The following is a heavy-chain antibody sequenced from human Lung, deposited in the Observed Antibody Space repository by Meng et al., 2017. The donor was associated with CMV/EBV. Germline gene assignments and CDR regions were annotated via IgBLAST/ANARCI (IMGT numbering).Heavy chain of an antibody. CDR3: ARASVKKGKRQFDY. J-gene: IGHJ4*02. Sequence: KTSGYTFRGYLSHWVRKGPGQGLEWRGGIRPYNGATIYAGDFPGWFNMTGDTSNRTLYIEVSRVRFDDTADYYCARASVKKGKRQFDYWGQGTLVTVSS. V-gene: IGHV1-2*04. CDR1: GYTFRGYL. CDR2: IRPYNGAT. D-gene: IGHD5/OR15-5a*01.